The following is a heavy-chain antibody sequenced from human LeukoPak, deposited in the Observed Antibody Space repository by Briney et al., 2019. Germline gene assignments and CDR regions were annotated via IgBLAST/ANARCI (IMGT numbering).Heavy chain of an antibody. D-gene: IGHD2-15*01. CDR3: AIVSVRDLLAPYY. Sequence: ASVKVSCKAAGYTFTSYDITWVRQAPGQGLEWMGWISVYNGNTNYAQKLHGRVTMTTDTSTSTAYMELRSLRSDDTAVYYCAIVSVRDLLAPYYWGQGTLVTVSS. V-gene: IGHV1-18*01. CDR2: ISVYNGNT. CDR1: GYTFTSYD. J-gene: IGHJ4*02.